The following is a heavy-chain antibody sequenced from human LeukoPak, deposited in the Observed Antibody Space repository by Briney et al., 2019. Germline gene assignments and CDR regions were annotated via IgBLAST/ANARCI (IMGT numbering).Heavy chain of an antibody. Sequence: ASGRVSCKASGYTFTGYYMHWVRQAPGQGLEWMGWINPYRGGTYYTQKFQGRVTMTRDTSISTAYMELSRLRSDDTAVYYWASLLPPYYYDSNFDYWGQGTLVTVSS. D-gene: IGHD3-22*01. CDR1: GYTFTGYY. J-gene: IGHJ4*02. CDR3: ASLLPPYYYDSNFDY. CDR2: INPYRGGT. V-gene: IGHV1-2*02.